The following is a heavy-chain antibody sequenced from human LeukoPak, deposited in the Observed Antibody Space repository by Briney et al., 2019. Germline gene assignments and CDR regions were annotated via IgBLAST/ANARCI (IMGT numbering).Heavy chain of an antibody. CDR2: INPSGGST. D-gene: IGHD3-16*02. Sequence: ASVKVSCKASGYTFTSYYMHWVRQAPGQGLEWMGIINPSGGSTSYAQEFQGRVTMTRDTSTSTVYMELSSLRSEDTAVYYCARDSSITFEGVIVLRYYFDYWGQGTLVTVSS. V-gene: IGHV1-46*01. CDR1: GYTFTSYY. J-gene: IGHJ4*02. CDR3: ARDSSITFEGVIVLRYYFDY.